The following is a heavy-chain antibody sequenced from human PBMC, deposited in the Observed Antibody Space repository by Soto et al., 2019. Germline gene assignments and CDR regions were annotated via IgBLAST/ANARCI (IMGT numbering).Heavy chain of an antibody. CDR1: GGSISSGAYS. CDR2: VYYSGNT. D-gene: IGHD3-22*01. CDR3: ARATYYYDRSGYLYYFDY. J-gene: IGHJ4*02. Sequence: SETLSLTCAVSGGSISSGAYSWSWIRQPPGKGLELIGYVYYSGNTNYNPSLKSRVTMSVDTSKSQFSLKMSSVTAADTAVYYCARATYYYDRSGYLYYFDYWGQGTLVTVSS. V-gene: IGHV4-61*08.